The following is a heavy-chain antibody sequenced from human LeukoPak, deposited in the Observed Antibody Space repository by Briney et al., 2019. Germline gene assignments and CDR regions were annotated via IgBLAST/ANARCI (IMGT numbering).Heavy chain of an antibody. J-gene: IGHJ4*02. CDR3: TRASYYGSGSYYDLSFDY. D-gene: IGHD3-10*01. CDR1: GFTFGDYA. Sequence: PGRSLRLSCTASGFTFGDYAMSWFRQAPGKGLEWVGFIRSKAYGGTTEYAASVKGRFTISRDDSKSIAYLQMNSLKTEDTAVYYCTRASYYGSGSYYDLSFDYWGQGTLVTVSS. V-gene: IGHV3-49*03. CDR2: IRSKAYGGTT.